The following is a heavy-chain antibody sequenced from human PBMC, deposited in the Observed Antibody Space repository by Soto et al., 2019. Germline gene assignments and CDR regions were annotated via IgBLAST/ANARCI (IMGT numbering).Heavy chain of an antibody. Sequence: SETLSLTCTVSGGSISSGGYYWSWIRQHPGKGLEWIGYIYYSGSTYYNPSLKSRVTISVDTSKNQFSLKLSSVTAADTAVYYCAREPRRMITFGGVIAGYYGMDVWGQGTTVTVSS. D-gene: IGHD3-16*02. CDR2: IYYSGST. V-gene: IGHV4-31*03. CDR1: GGSISSGGYY. J-gene: IGHJ6*02. CDR3: AREPRRMITFGGVIAGYYGMDV.